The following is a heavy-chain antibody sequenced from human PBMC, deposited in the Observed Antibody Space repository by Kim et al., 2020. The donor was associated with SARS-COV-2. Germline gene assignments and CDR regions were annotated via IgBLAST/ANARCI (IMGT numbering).Heavy chain of an antibody. CDR1: GGSISSFY. CDR3: ASGSSWYRDFDY. Sequence: SETLSLTCAVSGGSISSFYWTWVRQPSGRGLEWIGRFYTSGNTNYNPSLKSRATMSVDTSKNQFSLRLSSVTAAATAVYYCASGSSWYRDFDYWGLGTLV. D-gene: IGHD6-13*01. V-gene: IGHV4-4*07. CDR2: FYTSGNT. J-gene: IGHJ4*02.